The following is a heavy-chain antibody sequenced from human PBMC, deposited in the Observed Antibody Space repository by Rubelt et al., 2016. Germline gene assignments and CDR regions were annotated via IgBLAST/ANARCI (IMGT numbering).Heavy chain of an antibody. D-gene: IGHD3-10*01. J-gene: IGHJ6*02. CDR3: ARDRYYYGSGSYYNAYYYYGMDV. V-gene: IGHV1-69*10. CDR2: IIPILGIA. Sequence: ASGGTFSSYAISWVRQAPGQGLEWMGGIIPILGIANYAQKFQGRVTITADKSTSTAYMELSSLRSEDTAVYYCARDRYYYGSGSYYNAYYYYGMDVWGQGTTVTVSS. CDR1: GGTFSSYA.